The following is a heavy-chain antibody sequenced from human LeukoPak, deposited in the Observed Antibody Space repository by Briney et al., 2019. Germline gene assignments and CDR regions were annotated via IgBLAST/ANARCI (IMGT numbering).Heavy chain of an antibody. CDR3: ARDRVGGGIGHWFDP. D-gene: IGHD3-16*01. CDR1: GGSASSGSYY. J-gene: IGHJ5*02. CDR2: IYYSGST. Sequence: SETLSLTCTVSGGSASSGSYYWSWIRQPPGKGLEWIGYIYYSGSTNYNPSLKSRVTISVDTSKNQFSLKLSSVTAADTAVYYCARDRVGGGIGHWFDPWGQGTLVTVSS. V-gene: IGHV4-61*01.